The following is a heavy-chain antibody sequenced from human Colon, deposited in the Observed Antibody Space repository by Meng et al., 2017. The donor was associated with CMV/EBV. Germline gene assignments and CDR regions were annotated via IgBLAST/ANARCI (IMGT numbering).Heavy chain of an antibody. J-gene: IGHJ4*01. CDR3: VRGESVLSWSTFDY. Sequence: VLVGDAGWTFISPVSSLRLPCSAARFACSTFGMHWVRQSPGKGLQWLSHIKPDGTATSYADSVRGRFTISRDNAENTLYLHMNSLRAEDTAVYYCVRGESVLSWSTFDYWGHGALVTVSS. V-gene: IGHV3-74*03. CDR2: IKPDGTAT. CDR1: RFACSTFG. D-gene: IGHD5/OR15-5a*01.